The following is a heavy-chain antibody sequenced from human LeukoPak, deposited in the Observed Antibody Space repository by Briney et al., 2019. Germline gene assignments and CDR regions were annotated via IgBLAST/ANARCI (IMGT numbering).Heavy chain of an antibody. J-gene: IGHJ4*02. Sequence: GGSLRLSCAASGFTFTSYSMNWVRQAPGKGLEWISGISGNGASTYYADSVTGRFTISRDNSRNTLYLQMNSLRGDDTAVYYCAKDVGKWESLHFFDYWGRGTLVTVSS. CDR3: AKDVGKWESLHFFDY. CDR2: ISGNGAST. V-gene: IGHV3-23*01. D-gene: IGHD1-26*01. CDR1: GFTFTSYS.